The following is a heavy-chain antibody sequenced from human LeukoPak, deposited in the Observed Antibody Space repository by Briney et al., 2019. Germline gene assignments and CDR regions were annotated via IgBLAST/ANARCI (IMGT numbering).Heavy chain of an antibody. CDR1: GFTFSSYS. CDR3: ARKAGWELPFDY. D-gene: IGHD1-26*01. V-gene: IGHV3-21*01. J-gene: IGHJ4*02. CDR2: ISSSSSYV. Sequence: GGSLRLSCAASGFTFSSYSMNWVRQAPGKGLGWVSSISSSSSYVYYADSVKGRFTISRDNAKNSLYLQMNSLRAEDTAVYYCARKAGWELPFDYWGQGTLVTVSS.